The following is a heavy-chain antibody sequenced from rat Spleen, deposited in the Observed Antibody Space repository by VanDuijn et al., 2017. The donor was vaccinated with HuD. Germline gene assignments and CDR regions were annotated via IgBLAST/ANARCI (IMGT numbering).Heavy chain of an antibody. CDR2: INTGGDNT. Sequence: EVQLVESGGGLVQPGRSLKLSCVASGFTFSNYDMAWVRQVPTKGLEWIASINTGGDNTYYRDSVKGRFTISRDNAKNTQYLQMDSLRSEDTATYYCASQVRFVDYWGQGVMVTVSS. CDR1: GFTFSNYD. V-gene: IGHV5S13*01. J-gene: IGHJ2*01. CDR3: ASQVRFVDY.